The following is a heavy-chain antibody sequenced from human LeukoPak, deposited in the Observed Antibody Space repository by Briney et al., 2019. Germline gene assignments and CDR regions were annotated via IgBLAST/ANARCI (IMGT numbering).Heavy chain of an antibody. J-gene: IGHJ6*03. Sequence: GGSLRLSCAASGFTFSSYSMNWVRQAPGKGLEWVSSISSSSSFVYYGDSVKGRFTIRRDNAKSSLYLQMSSLRAEDAAVYFCAREGVVVPPYYMDVWGKGTTVTISS. CDR1: GFTFSSYS. D-gene: IGHD2-2*01. V-gene: IGHV3-21*01. CDR3: AREGVVVPPYYMDV. CDR2: ISSSSSFV.